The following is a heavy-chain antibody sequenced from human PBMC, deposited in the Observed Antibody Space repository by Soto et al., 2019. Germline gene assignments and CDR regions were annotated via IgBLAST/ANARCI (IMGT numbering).Heavy chain of an antibody. Sequence: QVQLVESVGGVVQPGRSLRLSCAASGFTFSSHAMHWVRQAPGKGLEWVAVISHDGTKSNYADSVKGRFTISRDSSKNTMYLQMNSLRAEDTAVYYCARDLARSSDHFDYWGQGTLVTVSS. J-gene: IGHJ4*02. CDR2: ISHDGTKS. CDR3: ARDLARSSDHFDY. V-gene: IGHV3-30-3*01. CDR1: GFTFSSHA. D-gene: IGHD2-15*01.